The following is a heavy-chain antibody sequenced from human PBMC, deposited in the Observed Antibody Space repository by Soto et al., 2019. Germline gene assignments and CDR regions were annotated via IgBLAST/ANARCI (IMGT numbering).Heavy chain of an antibody. Sequence: QVQLVQPGAEVRKPGASVKVSCKASGDIFTNFDFNWVRQATGQGLEWIGWMRANSGDTGHDQKFQGRVSMTRDTSMSTAYMELSSLRAEDTAVYYCARYIYGQGFKGWGQGTLVFVSS. CDR3: ARYIYGQGFKG. D-gene: IGHD3-3*02. J-gene: IGHJ4*02. V-gene: IGHV1-8*01. CDR1: GDIFTNFD. CDR2: MRANSGDT.